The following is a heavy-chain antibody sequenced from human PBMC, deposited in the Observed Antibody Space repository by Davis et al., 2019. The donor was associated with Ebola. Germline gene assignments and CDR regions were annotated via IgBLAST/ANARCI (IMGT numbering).Heavy chain of an antibody. D-gene: IGHD6-19*01. V-gene: IGHV3-33*08. CDR1: GFTFSSYW. J-gene: IGHJ5*01. Sequence: GGSLRLSCAASGFTFSSYWMSWVRQAPGKGLEWLAFIRYDGSNKYYADSVKGRFTISRDNSKNTLYLQMNSLRAEDTAVHYCARTYSSAWFLPVDSWGQGTLVTVSS. CDR3: ARTYSSAWFLPVDS. CDR2: IRYDGSNK.